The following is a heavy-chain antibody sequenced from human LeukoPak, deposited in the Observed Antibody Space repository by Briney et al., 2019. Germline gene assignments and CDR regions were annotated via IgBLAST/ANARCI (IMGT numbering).Heavy chain of an antibody. V-gene: IGHV4-4*07. J-gene: IGHJ4*02. Sequence: SETLSLTCTVSADSINSYYWGWVRQPAGRGLEWIGRICTTGRADYDPSLQSRVTMSVDTSQKQFSLNLRSMTAADTAFYFCARHGYTASHFFLDYWSQGTLVTVSS. CDR3: ARHGYTASHFFLDY. CDR1: ADSINSYY. CDR2: ICTTGRA. D-gene: IGHD5-18*01.